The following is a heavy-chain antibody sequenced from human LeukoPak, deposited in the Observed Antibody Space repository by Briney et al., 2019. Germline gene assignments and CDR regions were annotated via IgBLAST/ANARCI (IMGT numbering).Heavy chain of an antibody. D-gene: IGHD3-10*01. J-gene: IGHJ3*02. CDR1: GFTVSSNY. CDR3: ARDLPPVRDAFDI. CDR2: IKQDASEK. V-gene: IGHV3-7*01. Sequence: GGSLRLSCAASGFTVSSNYMSWVRQAPGRGLEWVANIKQDASEKYYVDSVKGRFTISRDNAENSLYLQMNSLRAEDTAVYYCARDLPPVRDAFDIWGQGTMVTVSS.